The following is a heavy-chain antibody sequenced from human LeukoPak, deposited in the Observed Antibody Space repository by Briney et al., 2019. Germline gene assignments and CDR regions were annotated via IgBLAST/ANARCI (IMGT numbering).Heavy chain of an antibody. V-gene: IGHV4-34*01. CDR1: GGSFSGYY. J-gene: IGHJ5*02. CDR2: INYSGST. CDR3: ARGLRFLEWLSDGRANWFDP. D-gene: IGHD3-3*01. Sequence: SETLSLTCAVYGGSFSGYYWSWIRQPPGKGLEWIGEINYSGSTNYNPSLKSRVTISVDTSKNQFSLKLSSVTAADTAVYYCARGLRFLEWLSDGRANWFDPWGQGTLVTVSS.